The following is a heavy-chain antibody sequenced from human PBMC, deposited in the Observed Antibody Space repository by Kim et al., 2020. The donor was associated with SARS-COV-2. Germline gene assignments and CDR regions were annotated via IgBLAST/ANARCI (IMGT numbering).Heavy chain of an antibody. J-gene: IGHJ4*02. CDR2: GSGK. V-gene: IGHV3-7*03. D-gene: IGHD5-12*01. CDR3: ARESSGYSN. Sequence: GSGKKYVDSGKGRFTISRDNAKNSLYLQMNSLRADDSAVYFCARESSGYSNWGQGTLVTVSS.